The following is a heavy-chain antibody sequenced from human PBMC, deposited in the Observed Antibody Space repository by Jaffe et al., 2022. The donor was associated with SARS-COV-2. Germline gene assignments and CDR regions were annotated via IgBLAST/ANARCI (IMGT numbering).Heavy chain of an antibody. CDR1: GGSISSYY. Sequence: QVQLQESGPGLVKPSETLSLTCTVSGGSISSYYWSWIRQPPGKGLEWIGYIYYSGSTNYNPSLKSRVTISVDTSKNQFSLKLSSVTAADTAVYYCARAGAGDFWSGYYKWGPLGYYYGMDVWGQGTTVTVSS. CDR3: ARAGAGDFWSGYYKWGPLGYYYGMDV. J-gene: IGHJ6*02. V-gene: IGHV4-59*01. CDR2: IYYSGST. D-gene: IGHD3-3*01.